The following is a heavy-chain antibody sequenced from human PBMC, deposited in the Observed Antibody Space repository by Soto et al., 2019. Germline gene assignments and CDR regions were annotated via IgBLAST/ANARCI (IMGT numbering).Heavy chain of an antibody. CDR3: ARDATFCLDC. D-gene: IGHD3-16*01. V-gene: IGHV3-7*03. Sequence: VGSLRLSCAASGFSFSNYWMAWVRQAPGKGLEWVANINRDGGERYHADSVRGRFTIFRDNSENSLYLQMNRLRAEDTAVYYCARDATFCLDCWGRGTLVTVSS. CDR1: GFSFSNYW. CDR2: INRDGGER. J-gene: IGHJ4*02.